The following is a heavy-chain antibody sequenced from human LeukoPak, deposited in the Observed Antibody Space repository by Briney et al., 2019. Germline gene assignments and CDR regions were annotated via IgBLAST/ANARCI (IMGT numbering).Heavy chain of an antibody. CDR3: ATDLG. D-gene: IGHD7-27*01. CDR2: VDHGGSGT. V-gene: IGHV3-74*01. J-gene: IGHJ4*02. Sequence: GGSLRLSCAASGFTFTSYWMHWVRQVAGKGLVWLSRVDHGGSGTNYADSVEGRFTISRDNAKNTLYLQMNGLRVEDTAVYYCATDLGWGQGTLVTVSS. CDR1: GFTFTSYW.